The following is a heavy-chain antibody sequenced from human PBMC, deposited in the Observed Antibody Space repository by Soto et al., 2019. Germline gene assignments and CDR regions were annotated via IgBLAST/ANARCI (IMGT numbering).Heavy chain of an antibody. CDR3: ARDGGYYYGMDV. Sequence: QVQLQESGPGLVKPSETLSLTCTVSGGSVSSGSYYWSWIRQPPGKGLEWIGYIYYSGSTNYNPSLKSRVTISVDTYKNQFSLKLSSVTAADTAVYYCARDGGYYYGMDVWGQGTTVTVSS. CDR2: IYYSGST. V-gene: IGHV4-61*01. CDR1: GGSVSSGSYY. D-gene: IGHD3-16*01. J-gene: IGHJ6*02.